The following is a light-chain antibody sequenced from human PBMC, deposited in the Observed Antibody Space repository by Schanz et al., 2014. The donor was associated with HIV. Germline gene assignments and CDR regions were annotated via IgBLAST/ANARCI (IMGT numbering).Light chain of an antibody. V-gene: IGKV3-20*01. Sequence: EIVLTQSPGTLSLSPGDRATLSCRASQSVSSNYLAWYQQKPGQAPRLLIFGASNRATGFPDRFSGSASGTDFTLTISRLEPEDFAVYYCQQYGSSAWTFGQGTKVEIK. CDR3: QQYGSSAWT. J-gene: IGKJ1*01. CDR2: GAS. CDR1: QSVSSNY.